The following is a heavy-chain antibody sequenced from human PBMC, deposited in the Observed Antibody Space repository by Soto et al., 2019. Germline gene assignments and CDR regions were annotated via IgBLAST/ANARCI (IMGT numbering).Heavy chain of an antibody. Sequence: EVQLVQSGGGLVQPGGSLRLSCAASGFTVSNNYLSWVRQAPGKGLQWVSLIYSDGGTDYAESVKGRFTISRDNSKTTLYLQMNSMKAEDTAIYYCATRMTTAPYWGQGTLVTVSS. CDR2: IYSDGGT. CDR3: ATRMTTAPY. CDR1: GFTVSNNY. J-gene: IGHJ4*02. V-gene: IGHV3-66*01. D-gene: IGHD4-17*01.